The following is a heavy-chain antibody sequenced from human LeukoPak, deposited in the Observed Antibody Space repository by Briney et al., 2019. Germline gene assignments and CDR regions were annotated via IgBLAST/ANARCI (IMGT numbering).Heavy chain of an antibody. D-gene: IGHD3-3*01. Sequence: SETLSLTRTVSGGSISSGSYYWSWIRQPAGKGLEWIGRIYTSGSTNYNPSLKSRVTISVDTSKNQFSLKLSSVTAADTAVYYCARANTYYDFWSGYRYYYYYMDVWGKGTTVTVSS. V-gene: IGHV4-61*02. CDR2: IYTSGST. J-gene: IGHJ6*03. CDR3: ARANTYYDFWSGYRYYYYYMDV. CDR1: GGSISSGSYY.